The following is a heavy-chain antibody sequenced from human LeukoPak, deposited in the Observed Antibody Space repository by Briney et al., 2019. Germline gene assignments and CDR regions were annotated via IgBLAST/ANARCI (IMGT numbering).Heavy chain of an antibody. D-gene: IGHD1-1*01. V-gene: IGHV1-3*01. J-gene: IGHJ4*02. CDR3: AREAPTAANFDY. CDR1: GCTFTSYA. Sequence: GASVKVSCKASGCTFTSYAMHWVRQAPGQRLEWMGWINAGNGNTKYSQKFQGRVTITRDTSASTAYMELSSLRSEDTAVYYCAREAPTAANFDYWGQGTLVTVSS. CDR2: INAGNGNT.